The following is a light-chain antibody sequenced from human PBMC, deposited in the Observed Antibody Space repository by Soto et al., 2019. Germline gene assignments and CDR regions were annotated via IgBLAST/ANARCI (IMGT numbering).Light chain of an antibody. CDR3: TSYVGRNIGV. V-gene: IGLV2-8*01. CDR1: SSDVGAYKY. Sequence: QSALTQPPSAPGSPGQAVTISCTGTSSDVGAYKYVSWYQQYPDKAPKLMIYEVSKRASGVPDRVSGSKSGNTASLTVSGLQAEDEADYYCTSYVGRNIGVFGGGTQLTVL. CDR2: EVS. J-gene: IGLJ3*02.